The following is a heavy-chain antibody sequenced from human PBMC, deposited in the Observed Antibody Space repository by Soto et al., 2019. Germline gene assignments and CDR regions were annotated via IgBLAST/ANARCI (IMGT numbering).Heavy chain of an antibody. J-gene: IGHJ2*01. CDR1: GFTFSSFA. D-gene: IGHD6-19*01. Sequence: QVQVVESGGGVVQPGRSLRLSCAASGFTFSSFAFHWVRQAPGKGLEWVTAISYNGINIYYADSVKGRFTISRDNSKNTLYLQMNSLRAEDTARYYCARGGAVASSWYFDLWDRGTLVTVSS. V-gene: IGHV3-30-3*01. CDR3: ARGGAVASSWYFDL. CDR2: ISYNGINI.